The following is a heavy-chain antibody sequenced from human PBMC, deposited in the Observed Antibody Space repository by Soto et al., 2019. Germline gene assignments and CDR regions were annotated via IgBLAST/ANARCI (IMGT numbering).Heavy chain of an antibody. CDR2: IHNSGTT. CDR1: GGSISSGGYY. V-gene: IGHV4-31*03. J-gene: IGHJ5*02. Sequence: QVQLQESGPGLVKPSQTLSLTCTVSGGSISSGGYYWSWIRQHPGKGLEYIGYIHNSGTTYYNPSLQSRVTISMDTSKNHFSLKLRSVTAADTAVYYCARDRRDWFDPWGQGTLVTVSS. CDR3: ARDRRDWFDP.